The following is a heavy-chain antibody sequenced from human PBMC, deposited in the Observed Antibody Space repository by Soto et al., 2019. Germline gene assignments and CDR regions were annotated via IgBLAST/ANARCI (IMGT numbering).Heavy chain of an antibody. CDR2: FYYSGST. CDR1: GGSIGSSSHY. D-gene: IGHD6-13*01. V-gene: IGHV4-39*01. CDR3: ARHNPSISWRPAEVDY. J-gene: IGHJ4*02. Sequence: QLQLQESGPGLVKPSETLSLTCTVSGGSIGSSSHYWGWIRQPPGKGLVWIGSFYYSGSTYYNPSLKRRVTISVDTSKNQFSLKLSSVTAADTAVYYCARHNPSISWRPAEVDYWGQGTLVTVSS.